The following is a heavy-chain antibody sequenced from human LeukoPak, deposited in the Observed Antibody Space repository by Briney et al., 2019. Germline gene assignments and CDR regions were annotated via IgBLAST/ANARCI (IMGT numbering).Heavy chain of an antibody. CDR2: IIPILGIA. CDR3: GGSGSYYNLYNWFDP. CDR1: GGTFSSYA. D-gene: IGHD3-10*01. J-gene: IGHJ5*02. V-gene: IGHV1-69*04. Sequence: GASVKVSCKASGGTFSSYAISWVRQAPGQGLEWMGRIIPILGIANYAQKFQGRVTITADKSTSTAYMELSSLRSEDTAVYYCGGSGSYYNLYNWFDPWGQGTLVTVSS.